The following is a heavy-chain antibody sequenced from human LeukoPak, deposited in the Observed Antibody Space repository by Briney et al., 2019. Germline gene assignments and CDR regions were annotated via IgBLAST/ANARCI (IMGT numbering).Heavy chain of an antibody. J-gene: IGHJ4*02. CDR1: GFTFSSYA. CDR3: ARDGGSSWYFDY. CDR2: ISGSGGST. Sequence: PGGSLSLSCAASGFTFSSYAMSWVRQAPGKGLEWVSAISGSGGSTYYADSVKGRFTISRDNAKNSLYLQMSSLRAEDTAVYYCARDGGSSWYFDYWGQGTLVTVSS. D-gene: IGHD6-13*01. V-gene: IGHV3-23*01.